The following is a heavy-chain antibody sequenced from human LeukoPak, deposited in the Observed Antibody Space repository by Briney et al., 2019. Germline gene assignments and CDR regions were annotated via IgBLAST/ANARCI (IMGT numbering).Heavy chain of an antibody. Sequence: GGSLRLSCAASGFTFSSYWMSWVSQAPGKGLEWVANIKQDGSEKYYVDSVKGRFTISRDNAKNSLYLQMNSLRAEDTAVYYCARCSSGWLGIYYYYGMDVWGQGTTVTVSS. V-gene: IGHV3-7*01. CDR3: ARCSSGWLGIYYYYGMDV. CDR1: GFTFSSYW. J-gene: IGHJ6*02. D-gene: IGHD6-19*01. CDR2: IKQDGSEK.